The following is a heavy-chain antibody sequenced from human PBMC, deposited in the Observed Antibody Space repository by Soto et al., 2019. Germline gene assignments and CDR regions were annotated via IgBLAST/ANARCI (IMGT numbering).Heavy chain of an antibody. CDR1: GDSMSSSDYY. CDR2: IYYSGST. J-gene: IGHJ4*02. CDR3: ARRTVNIRTFYSGLKTHCFDY. V-gene: IGHV4-39*01. Sequence: QLQLDESGPGLVKPSETLSLTCAVSGDSMSSSDYYWGWIRQPPGKGLEWIGSIYYSGSTYYNPSLQSRVAISVDTSKNQFSLKLKSVTAADTAIYYCARRTVNIRTFYSGLKTHCFDYWGQGAPVTVSS. D-gene: IGHD6-19*01.